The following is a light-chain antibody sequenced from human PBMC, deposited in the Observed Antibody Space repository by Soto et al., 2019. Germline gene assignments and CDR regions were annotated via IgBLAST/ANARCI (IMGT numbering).Light chain of an antibody. V-gene: IGLV2-14*01. CDR2: EVS. CDR1: SSDIGAYNS. J-gene: IGLJ1*01. Sequence: QSVLTQPASVSGSPGQSITISCTGTSSDIGAYNSVSWYQQHPGKAPKLMIYEVSNRPSGVSNRFSASKSGNTASLTISGIQAEDEADYYCSSRTTSNHYVFGTGTKLTVL. CDR3: SSRTTSNHYV.